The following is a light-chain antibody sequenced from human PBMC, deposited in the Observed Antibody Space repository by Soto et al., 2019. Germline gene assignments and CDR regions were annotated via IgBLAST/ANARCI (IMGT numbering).Light chain of an antibody. CDR2: GNS. CDR1: SSNIGTDYG. V-gene: IGLV1-40*01. J-gene: IGLJ2*01. CDR3: QSYDSSLSGSV. Sequence: QSVLTQPPSVSGAPGQRVTISCTGSSSNIGTDYGVHWYQQLPGTSPKLLIYGNSNRPSGVPDRFSGSKSGTSASLAITGLQAEDEVDYYCQSYDSSLSGSVFGGGTNLTVL.